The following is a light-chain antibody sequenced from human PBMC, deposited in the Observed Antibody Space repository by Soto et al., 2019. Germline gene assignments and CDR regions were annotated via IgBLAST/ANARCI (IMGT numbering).Light chain of an antibody. CDR2: KAS. J-gene: IGKJ1*01. CDR3: QHYNSYSEA. V-gene: IGKV1-5*03. Sequence: DIQMTQSPSTLSGSVGDRVTITCRASPTTSSWLAWYQQKPGKAPKLLIYKASTLKSGVPSRFSGSGSGTEFTLTISSLQPDDFATYYCQHYNSYSEAFGQGTKVELK. CDR1: PTTSSW.